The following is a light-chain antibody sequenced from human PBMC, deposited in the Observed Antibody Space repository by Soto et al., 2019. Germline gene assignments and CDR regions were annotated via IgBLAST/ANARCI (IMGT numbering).Light chain of an antibody. CDR1: QKINNF. CDR2: LAS. J-gene: IGKJ4*01. Sequence: DIQLTQSPSNLSASVGDSITITCRASQKINNFLNWYQHKPGKAPKLLIFLASTLESGVPSRFGGTGSGTDFTLSISSLQPEDSATYYCQQSLGNPSTFGGGTKVEI. V-gene: IGKV1-39*01. CDR3: QQSLGNPST.